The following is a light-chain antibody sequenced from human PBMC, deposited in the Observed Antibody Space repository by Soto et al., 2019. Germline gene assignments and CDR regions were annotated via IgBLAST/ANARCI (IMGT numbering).Light chain of an antibody. CDR2: GAS. CDR3: HQYNNWPPET. J-gene: IGKJ1*01. Sequence: EIVMTQSPATLSVSPGERATLSCRASQSVSSNLAWYQQKPGQAPRLLIYGASTRATRIPARFSGSGSGTECTLTISSLQSEDFAVYYCHQYNNWPPETFGQGTKVEIK. V-gene: IGKV3-15*01. CDR1: QSVSSN.